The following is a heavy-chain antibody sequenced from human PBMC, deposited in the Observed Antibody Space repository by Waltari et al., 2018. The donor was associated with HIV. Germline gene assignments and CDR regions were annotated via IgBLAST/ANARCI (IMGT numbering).Heavy chain of an antibody. J-gene: IGHJ6*04. V-gene: IGHV1-69*01. D-gene: IGHD3-10*01. CDR2: VTPVFGTA. Sequence: QVQLVQSGAEVKKPGSSVKVSCKASGGIFSSYGISWVRQAPGQGLEWMGGVTPVFGTAKYAQKFQDRLTVTADESTKTVHMELSSLKSEDTAVYYCARGGADLWGTGTTVTVSS. CDR3: ARGGADL. CDR1: GGIFSSYG.